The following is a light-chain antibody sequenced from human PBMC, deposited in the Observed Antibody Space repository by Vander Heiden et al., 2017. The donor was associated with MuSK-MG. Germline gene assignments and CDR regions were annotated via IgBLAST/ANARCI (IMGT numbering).Light chain of an antibody. CDR3: QSYDSSLSGSRVV. V-gene: IGLV1-40*01. J-gene: IGLJ2*01. Sequence: QSVLTQPPSVSGAPGQRVTISCPGSSSNIGAGYDVHWYQQLPGTAPKLLIYGNRNRPSGVPDRFSGSKSGTSASLAITGLQAEDEAEYYCQSYDSSLSGSRVVFGGGTKLTVL. CDR2: GNR. CDR1: SSNIGAGYD.